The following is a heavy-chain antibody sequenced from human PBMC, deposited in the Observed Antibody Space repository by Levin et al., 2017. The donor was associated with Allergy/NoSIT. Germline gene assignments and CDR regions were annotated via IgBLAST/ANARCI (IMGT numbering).Heavy chain of an antibody. CDR2: ISGSGDSI. CDR3: ARGRGSWDY. Sequence: RGESLKISCAASGFTFSDYFMSWIRQAPGKGLEWVSYISGSGDSIYYADSVKGRFTFSRDNADNSLYLQMNSLRAEDTAVYYCARGRGSWDYWGQGTLVTVSS. V-gene: IGHV3-11*01. CDR1: GFTFSDYF. D-gene: IGHD6-13*01. J-gene: IGHJ4*02.